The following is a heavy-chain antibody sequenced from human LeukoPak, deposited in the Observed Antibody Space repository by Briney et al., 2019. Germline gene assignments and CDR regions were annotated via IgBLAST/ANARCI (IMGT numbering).Heavy chain of an antibody. CDR3: TTRRQDGW. CDR1: GFTFDDYA. J-gene: IGHJ4*02. Sequence: GGSLRLSCAASGFTFDDYAMHWVRQVPGKGLEWVGRIKSKSDGGTIDYAAPVKGRFTISRDDSRNTLYLQMNSLKTEDTAVYYCTTRRQDGWWGQGTLVTVS. CDR2: IKSKSDGGTI. V-gene: IGHV3-15*01. D-gene: IGHD2-15*01.